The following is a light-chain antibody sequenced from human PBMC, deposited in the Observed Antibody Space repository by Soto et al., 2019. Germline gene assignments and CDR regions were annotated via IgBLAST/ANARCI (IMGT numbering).Light chain of an antibody. CDR2: DAS. CDR3: QQRSNWPSS. V-gene: IGKV3-11*01. CDR1: QSVSSY. J-gene: IGKJ3*01. Sequence: EIVLTQSPATLSLSPGERATLSCRASQSVSSYLAWYQQKPGQAPRLLIYDASNRATGIPARFSGSASGTAFTITISSLEPEDFAVYYCQQRSNWPSSFGPGTKVDIK.